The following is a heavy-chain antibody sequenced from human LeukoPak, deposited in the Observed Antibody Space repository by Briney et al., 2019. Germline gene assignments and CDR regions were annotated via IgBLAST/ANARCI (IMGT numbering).Heavy chain of an antibody. Sequence: GGSLRLSCAASGFIFSSYGMHWVRQAPGKGLEWVAYIRHDGNIEDYAESVKGRFIISRDNSKSTLYLQMNSLRAEDTAVYYCARGGGWFGELSWFDPWGQGTLVTVSS. CDR3: ARGGGWFGELSWFDP. V-gene: IGHV3-30*02. CDR2: IRHDGNIE. D-gene: IGHD3-10*01. J-gene: IGHJ5*02. CDR1: GFIFSSYG.